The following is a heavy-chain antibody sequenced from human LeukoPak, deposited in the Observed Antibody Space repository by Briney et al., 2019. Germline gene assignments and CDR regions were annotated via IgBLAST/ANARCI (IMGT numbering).Heavy chain of an antibody. V-gene: IGHV1-2*02. CDR2: INPNSGGT. J-gene: IGHJ4*02. CDR1: GYTFTGYY. D-gene: IGHD6-13*01. CDR3: ARDKGQQLVSYYFDY. Sequence: ASVKVSCKASGYTFTGYYMHWVRQAPGQGLEWMGWINPNSGGTNYAQKFQGRVTMTRDTSISTAYMELSRLRSDDTAVYYCARDKGQQLVSYYFDYWGQGTLVTVSS.